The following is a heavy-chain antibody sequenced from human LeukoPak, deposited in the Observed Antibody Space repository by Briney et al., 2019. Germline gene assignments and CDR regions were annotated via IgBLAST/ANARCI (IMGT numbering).Heavy chain of an antibody. CDR3: ATDLLNGASDY. Sequence: GGSLRLSCAASGFIFSSYWMTWVRQAPGKGLEWVANIKQDGSAKYYVDAVKGRFTISRDNAKNSLYLQINSLRAEDTAVYYCATDLLNGASDYWGQGTLVTVSS. J-gene: IGHJ4*02. CDR1: GFIFSSYW. CDR2: IKQDGSAK. V-gene: IGHV3-7*01. D-gene: IGHD4-17*01.